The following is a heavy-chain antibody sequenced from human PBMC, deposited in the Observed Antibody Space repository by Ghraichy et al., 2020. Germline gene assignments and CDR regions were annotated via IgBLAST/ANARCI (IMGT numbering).Heavy chain of an antibody. Sequence: SETLSLTCAVSGDSISSGTYSWNWIRQPPGKGLEWIGYIYHSGNTFYNPSLQTRVAMSINTSKNQFSLKLSSVTAADTLVYYCVRVDSLVDYYHYMDVRGKGTTVTVSS. CDR1: GDSISSGTYS. CDR2: IYHSGNT. D-gene: IGHD3-9*01. V-gene: IGHV4-30-4*07. J-gene: IGHJ6*03. CDR3: VRVDSLVDYYHYMDV.